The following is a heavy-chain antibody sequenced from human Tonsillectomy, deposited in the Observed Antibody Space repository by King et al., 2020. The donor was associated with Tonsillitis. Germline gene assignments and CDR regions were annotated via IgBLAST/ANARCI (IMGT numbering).Heavy chain of an antibody. CDR1: GYTLTELS. D-gene: IGHD2-15*01. CDR3: ATAAVVVAATYYYHGMDV. CDR2: FDPEDGET. V-gene: IGHV1-24*01. Sequence: QLVQSGAEVKKPGASVKVSCKVSGYTLTELSMHWVRQAPGKGLEWMGGFDPEDGETIYAQKFQGRVTMTEDTSTDTAYMELSSLRSEGTAVYYCATAAVVVAATYYYHGMDVWGQGTTVTVSS. J-gene: IGHJ6*02.